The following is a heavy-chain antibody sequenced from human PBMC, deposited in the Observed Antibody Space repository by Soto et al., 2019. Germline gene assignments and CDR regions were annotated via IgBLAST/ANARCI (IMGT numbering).Heavy chain of an antibody. J-gene: IGHJ4*02. CDR3: ARSRGGFGGGWTTPYFDY. CDR2: IYWDDDK. V-gene: IGHV2-5*02. D-gene: IGHD6-19*01. CDR1: GFSLNTGGVG. Sequence: QITLKESGPTVVKPTQTLTLTCSLSGFSLNTGGVGVGWIRQPPGKALEWLAVIYWDDDKSWNPSLRDRLTVXGXXSDDQVVLTVTNMDPVDTGTYYGARSRGGFGGGWTTPYFDYWGQGTLVTGS.